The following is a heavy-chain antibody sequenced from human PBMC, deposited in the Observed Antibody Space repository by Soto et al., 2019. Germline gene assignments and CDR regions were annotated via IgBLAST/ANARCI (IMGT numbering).Heavy chain of an antibody. Sequence: QVQLVQSGAEVKKPGSSVKVSCKASGGAFSDYAFSWVRQAPGQGLEWLGGIMPIFRAPDYAQKFQGRVTITADEFTRTAYMGMNSLRSEDTAVYYCASWLTGPDIGNYYYGMDVWGQGTTVTVS. CDR2: IMPIFRAP. CDR1: GGAFSDYA. D-gene: IGHD2-15*01. V-gene: IGHV1-69*12. CDR3: ASWLTGPDIGNYYYGMDV. J-gene: IGHJ6*02.